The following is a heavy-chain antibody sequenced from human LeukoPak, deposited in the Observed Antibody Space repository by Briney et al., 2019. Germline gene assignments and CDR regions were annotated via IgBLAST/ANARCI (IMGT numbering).Heavy chain of an antibody. CDR1: GGSISSYY. D-gene: IGHD5-24*01. V-gene: IGHV4-59*01. CDR3: ARDEMTQRYFDL. CDR2: IYYSGST. J-gene: IGHJ2*01. Sequence: PSETLSLTCTVSGGSISSYYWSWIRQPPGKGLEWIGYIYYSGSTNYNPSLKSRVTISVDTSKNQFSLKLSSVTAADTAVYYCARDEMTQRYFDLWGRGTLVTVSS.